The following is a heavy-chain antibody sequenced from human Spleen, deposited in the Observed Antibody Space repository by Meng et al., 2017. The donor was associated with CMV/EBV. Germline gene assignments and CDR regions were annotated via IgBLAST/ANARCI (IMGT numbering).Heavy chain of an antibody. CDR2: INHSGST. CDR1: GGSFSGYY. J-gene: IGHJ4*02. V-gene: IGHV4-34*01. Sequence: QVQLQQWGAGLLKPSETLSLTCAVYGGSFSGYYWSWIRQPPGKGLEWIGEINHSGSTNYNPSLRSRVTISVDTSKNQFSLKLSSVTAADTAVYYCARGKRVGAYFDYWGQGTLVTVSS. CDR3: ARGKRVGAYFDY. D-gene: IGHD1-26*01.